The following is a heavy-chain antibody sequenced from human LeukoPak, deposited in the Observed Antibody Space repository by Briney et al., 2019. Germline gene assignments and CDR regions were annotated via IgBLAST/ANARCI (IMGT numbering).Heavy chain of an antibody. Sequence: SETLSLTCAVYGGSFSGYSWSWIRQPPGKGLEWIGEINHSGSTNYNPSRKSRVTISEDTSQNQFSLKMSSVTAADTAVYYCARGRDYYDSPGYFDYWGQGTLVTVSS. V-gene: IGHV4-34*01. CDR3: ARGRDYYDSPGYFDY. CDR2: INHSGST. D-gene: IGHD3-22*01. J-gene: IGHJ4*02. CDR1: GGSFSGYS.